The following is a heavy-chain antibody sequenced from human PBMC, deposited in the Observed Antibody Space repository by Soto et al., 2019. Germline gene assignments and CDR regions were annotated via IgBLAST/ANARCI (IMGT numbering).Heavy chain of an antibody. V-gene: IGHV4-61*01. J-gene: IGHJ4*02. D-gene: IGHD5-18*01. CDR2: IYYSGGT. CDR3: ARGGGVTATFDY. Sequence: QVQLQESGPGLVKPSETLSLTCTVSGGSVSSGSYYWSWIRQPPGKGLEWIGYIYYSGGTNYNPSLKSRVTISVDTSKTPFSLKLSAVTAADTAVYYCARGGGVTATFDYWGQGTLVTVSS. CDR1: GGSVSSGSYY.